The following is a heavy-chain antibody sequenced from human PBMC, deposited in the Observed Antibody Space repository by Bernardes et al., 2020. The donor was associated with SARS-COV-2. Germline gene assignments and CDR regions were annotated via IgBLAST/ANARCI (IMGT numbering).Heavy chain of an antibody. D-gene: IGHD3-3*02. CDR1: GGSISSYY. CDR2: IYTSGST. CDR3: ARRINMGTPSPDQNNWFDP. J-gene: IGHJ5*02. V-gene: IGHV4-4*07. Sequence: SETLSLTCTVSGGSISSYYWSWIRQSPGKGLEWIGRIYTSGSTNYNPSLKSRVTMSVDTSKNQFSLKLSSVTAADTAVYYCARRINMGTPSPDQNNWFDPWGQGTLVTVSS.